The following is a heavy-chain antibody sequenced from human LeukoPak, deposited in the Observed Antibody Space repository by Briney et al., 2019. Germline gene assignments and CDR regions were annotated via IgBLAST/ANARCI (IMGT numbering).Heavy chain of an antibody. J-gene: IGHJ4*02. V-gene: IGHV3-9*01. D-gene: IGHD6-19*01. CDR2: LIWNSGSI. CDR3: AKGGYSSGWYEGEFDY. Sequence: PGRSLRLSCSACGFTFDVYAMNWVGQAAGKGLALVSALIWNSGSIGYADSVKGRFTISRDNAKNSLYLQMNSLRAEDTALYYCAKGGYSSGWYEGEFDYWGQGTLVTVSS. CDR1: GFTFDVYA.